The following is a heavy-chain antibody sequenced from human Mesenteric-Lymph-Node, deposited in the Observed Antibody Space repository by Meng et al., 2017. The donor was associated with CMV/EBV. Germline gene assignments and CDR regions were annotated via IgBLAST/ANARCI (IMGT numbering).Heavy chain of an antibody. J-gene: IGHJ6*02. CDR3: ARVGRMEDAFCGGDCYGGGMDV. CDR2: IYYSGST. Sequence: GSLRLSCTVSGGSISSYYWSWIRQPPGKGLEWIGYIYYSGSTNYNPSLKSRVTISVDTSKNQFSLKLSSVTAADTAVYYCARVGRMEDAFCGGDCYGGGMDVWGQGTTVTVSS. CDR1: GGSISSYY. D-gene: IGHD2-21*01. V-gene: IGHV4-59*01.